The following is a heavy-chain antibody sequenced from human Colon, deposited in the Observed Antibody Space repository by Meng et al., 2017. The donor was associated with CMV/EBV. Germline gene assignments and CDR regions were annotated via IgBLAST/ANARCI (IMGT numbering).Heavy chain of an antibody. Sequence: GGSLRLSCKASGFTSSPYAIHWLRQAPGKGLEWVAPIAFDGRTKYNTDSVKGRFTISRDSSKNTVYLHMSSLRGDDTAVYYCARAGDIVEVSDPLRDNYYYYGMDLWGQGTTVTVS. J-gene: IGHJ6*02. CDR2: IAFDGRTK. CDR3: ARAGDIVEVSDPLRDNYYYYGMDL. V-gene: IGHV3-30*04. D-gene: IGHD2-15*01. CDR1: GFTSSPYA.